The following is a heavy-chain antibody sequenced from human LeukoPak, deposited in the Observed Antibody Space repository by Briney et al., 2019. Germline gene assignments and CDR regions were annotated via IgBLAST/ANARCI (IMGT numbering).Heavy chain of an antibody. CDR1: GYNFGTYP. CDR2: IGATDNSK. V-gene: IGHV3-23*02. J-gene: IGHJ4*02. D-gene: IGHD3-16*01. CDR3: AKETIGDSDY. Sequence: GGSLRLSCAASGYNFGTYPMCWVRQAPGKGLEWVSTIGATDNSKYYRDSVKGRFTISRDNFKNTLYLQMNSLRGEDTAVYYCAKETIGDSDYWSQGSLVTVSS.